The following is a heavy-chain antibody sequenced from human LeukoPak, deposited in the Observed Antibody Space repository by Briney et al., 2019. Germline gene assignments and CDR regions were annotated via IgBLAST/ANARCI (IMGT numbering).Heavy chain of an antibody. CDR3: ARGHSGSSYSHFDY. J-gene: IGHJ4*02. D-gene: IGHD1-26*01. CDR2: ISSSSSYI. CDR1: GFTFSSYS. Sequence: GGSLRLSCAASGFTFSSYSLNWVRQAPGKGLEWVSSISSSSSYIYYAVSVKGRFTISRDNAKNSLYLQLNSLGAEDTAVYYCARGHSGSSYSHFDYWGQGTLVTVSS. V-gene: IGHV3-21*01.